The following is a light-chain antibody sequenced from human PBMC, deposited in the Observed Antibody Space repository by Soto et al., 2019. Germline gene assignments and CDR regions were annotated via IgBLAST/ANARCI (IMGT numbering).Light chain of an antibody. V-gene: IGKV3-20*01. CDR3: QQYSSPALYT. Sequence: EFVLTQSPGTLSLSPGERATLSCRASQSVDSRFLAWYQQKPGQAPRLLISGTSIRATGIPDRFSGSGSGTDFTLSINRLEPEDFAVYYCQQYSSPALYTFGQGTKLEIK. CDR2: GTS. CDR1: QSVDSRF. J-gene: IGKJ2*01.